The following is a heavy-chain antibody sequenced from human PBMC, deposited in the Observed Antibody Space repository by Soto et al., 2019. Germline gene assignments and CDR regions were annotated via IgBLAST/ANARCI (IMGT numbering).Heavy chain of an antibody. J-gene: IGHJ6*02. V-gene: IGHV1-18*01. CDR1: GYSFTTYG. Sequence: QVHLVQSGAEVKKPGASVKVSCKASGYSFTTYGISWVRQAPGQGLEWKGWISGYNGDTNYAQNFQARVTMTTDTSTSTAYMELRSLRSDDTAVYYCAREGVRPYYYYGMDVWGQGTTVTISS. CDR3: AREGVRPYYYYGMDV. D-gene: IGHD2-21*01. CDR2: ISGYNGDT.